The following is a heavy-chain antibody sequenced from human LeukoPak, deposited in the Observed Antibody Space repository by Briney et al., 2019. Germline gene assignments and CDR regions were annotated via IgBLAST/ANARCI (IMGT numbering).Heavy chain of an antibody. V-gene: IGHV1-8*01. CDR3: ARGLRRRGYDILTGYNY. CDR2: MNPNSGNT. D-gene: IGHD3-9*01. J-gene: IGHJ4*02. Sequence: GASVKVSCKASGYTFTSYDINWVRQATGQGLEWMGWMNPNSGNTGYAQKFQGRVTMTRNTSISTAYMELSSLRSEDTAVYYCARGLRRRGYDILTGYNYWGQGTLVTVSS. CDR1: GYTFTSYD.